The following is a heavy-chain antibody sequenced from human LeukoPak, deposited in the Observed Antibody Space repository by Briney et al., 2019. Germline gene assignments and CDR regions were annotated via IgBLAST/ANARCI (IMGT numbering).Heavy chain of an antibody. Sequence: SETLSLTCTVSGGSISSYYWSWIRQPPGKGLEWIGYIYYSGSTNYNPSLKSRVTISVDTSKNQFSLKLSSVTAADTAVYYCARGRGARTRSYYYYYGMDVWGQGTTVTVSS. J-gene: IGHJ6*02. CDR2: IYYSGST. V-gene: IGHV4-59*12. D-gene: IGHD3-10*01. CDR1: GGSISSYY. CDR3: ARGRGARTRSYYYYYGMDV.